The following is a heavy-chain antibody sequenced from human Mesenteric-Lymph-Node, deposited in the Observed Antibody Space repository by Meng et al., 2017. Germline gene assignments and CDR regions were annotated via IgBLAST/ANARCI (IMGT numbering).Heavy chain of an antibody. D-gene: IGHD3-3*01. V-gene: IGHV3-23*01. J-gene: IGHJ1*01. CDR3: ATMEWYHSPPY. CDR2: ISGSGGST. CDR1: GFTFSSYA. Sequence: GESLKISCAASGFTFSSYAMSWVRQAPGKGLEWVSAISGSGGSTYYADSVKGRFTISRDNSKNTLYLQMNSLRAEDTAVYYCATMEWYHSPPYWGRGTLVTVSS.